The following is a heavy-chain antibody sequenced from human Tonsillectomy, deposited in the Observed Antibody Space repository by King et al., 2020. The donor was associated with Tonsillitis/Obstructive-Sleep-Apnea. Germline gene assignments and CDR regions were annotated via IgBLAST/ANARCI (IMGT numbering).Heavy chain of an antibody. CDR1: GFTFSTYG. V-gene: IGHV3-33*06. Sequence: VQLVESGGGVVQPGRSLRLSCAASGFTFSTYGMHWVRQAPGKGLEWVAVIWYDGSNKYYADSVQGRFTISRDNSKNTLYLQMNSLRAEDTAVYYCAKDQLDQYYFDYWGQGTLVTVSS. CDR3: AKDQLDQYYFDY. D-gene: IGHD3/OR15-3a*01. J-gene: IGHJ4*02. CDR2: IWYDGSNK.